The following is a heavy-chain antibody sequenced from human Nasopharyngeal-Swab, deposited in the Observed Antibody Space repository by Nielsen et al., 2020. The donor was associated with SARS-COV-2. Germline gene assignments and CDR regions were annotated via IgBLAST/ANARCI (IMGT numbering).Heavy chain of an antibody. CDR3: ALGTGTTMTTLGEY. D-gene: IGHD4-17*01. Sequence: WVRQAPGRGLEWMGGIIPIFGTANYAQKFQGIVTITADKSTSTAYMELSSLKSEDPAVYYGALGTGTTMTTLGEYWGQGTLVTVSS. J-gene: IGHJ4*02. CDR2: IIPIFGTA. V-gene: IGHV1-69*06.